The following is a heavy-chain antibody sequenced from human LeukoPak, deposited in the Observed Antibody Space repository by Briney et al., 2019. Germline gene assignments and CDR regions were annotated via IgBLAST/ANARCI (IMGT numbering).Heavy chain of an antibody. V-gene: IGHV3-49*04. CDR3: TRILLKWELPGSDAFDI. D-gene: IGHD1-26*01. Sequence: GGSLRLSCITTGFTFGDYGLSWVRQAPGKGLEWVGFIRSKAYGATTEYAASLKDRFTISRDDSKSIAYLQVNSLKTEDTAVYYCTRILLKWELPGSDAFDIWGEGTMVTVSS. J-gene: IGHJ3*02. CDR1: GFTFGDYG. CDR2: IRSKAYGATT.